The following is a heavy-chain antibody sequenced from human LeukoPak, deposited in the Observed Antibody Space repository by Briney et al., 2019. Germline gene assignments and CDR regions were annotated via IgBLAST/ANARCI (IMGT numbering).Heavy chain of an antibody. Sequence: GGSQRLSCAASGFSFRSYWMHWDRQLPGKGLVWVSRISSDRNTTGYADSVKGRFTISRDNAKNTLFLQMNSLRAEDTAVYYCVRSGYYFDSSGYYMADYWGQGTLVTVSS. CDR2: ISSDRNTT. CDR1: GFSFRSYW. D-gene: IGHD3-22*01. CDR3: VRSGYYFDSSGYYMADY. V-gene: IGHV3-74*01. J-gene: IGHJ4*02.